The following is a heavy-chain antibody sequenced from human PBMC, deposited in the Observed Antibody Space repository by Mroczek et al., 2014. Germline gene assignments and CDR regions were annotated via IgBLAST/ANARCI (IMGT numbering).Heavy chain of an antibody. V-gene: IGHV1-69*12. D-gene: IGHD2-2*01. CDR1: GGTFSSYA. Sequence: QVQLVQSGAEVKKPGSSVKVSCKASGGTFSSYAISWVRQAPGQGLEWMGGIIPIFGTANYAQKFQGRVTITADESTSTAYMELSSLRSEDTAVYYCVSVVPAAKNYYYMDVVGTKGPRSPSP. CDR3: VSVVPAAKNYYYMDV. J-gene: IGHJ6*03. CDR2: IIPIFGTA.